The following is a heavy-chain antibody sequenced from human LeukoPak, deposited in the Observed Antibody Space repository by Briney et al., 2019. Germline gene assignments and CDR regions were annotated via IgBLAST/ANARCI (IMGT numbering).Heavy chain of an antibody. CDR3: ARYRDSGGRLAFDI. Sequence: SETLSLTCTVSGGSISSDGYYWTWIRQHPGRGLEWIGYIYYSGTTYYNPSLESRVTLSVDTSKNQFSLRLSSVTAADTAVYYCARYRDSGGRLAFDIWGQGTMATVSS. V-gene: IGHV4-31*03. D-gene: IGHD2-15*01. CDR2: IYYSGTT. J-gene: IGHJ3*02. CDR1: GGSISSDGYY.